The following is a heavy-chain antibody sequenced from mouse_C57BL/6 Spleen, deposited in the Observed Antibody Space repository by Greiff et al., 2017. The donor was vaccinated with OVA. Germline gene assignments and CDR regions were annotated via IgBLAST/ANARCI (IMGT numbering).Heavy chain of an antibody. Sequence: QVQLKQPGAELVMPGASVKLSCKASGYTFTSYWMHWVKQRPGQGLEWIGEIDPSDSYTNYNQKFKGKSTLTVDKSSSTAYMQLSSLTSEDSAVYYCARLYYYGSTGYFDVWGTGTTVTVSS. V-gene: IGHV1-69*01. J-gene: IGHJ1*03. D-gene: IGHD1-1*01. CDR2: IDPSDSYT. CDR3: ARLYYYGSTGYFDV. CDR1: GYTFTSYW.